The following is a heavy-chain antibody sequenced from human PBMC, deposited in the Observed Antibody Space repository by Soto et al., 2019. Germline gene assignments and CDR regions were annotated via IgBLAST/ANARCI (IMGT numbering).Heavy chain of an antibody. V-gene: IGHV3-30-3*01. CDR3: ARAGCDGGSCYTLVGLRYGMDV. J-gene: IGHJ6*02. Sequence: QVQLVESGGGVVQPGRSLRLYCAASGFTFSSYVMYWVRQAPGKGLEWVAVISYDGNNKYYADSVKGRFTISRDNSKNTLYLQMNSLRAEDTAVYYCARAGCDGGSCYTLVGLRYGMDVWGQGTTVTVSS. CDR2: ISYDGNNK. CDR1: GFTFSSYV. D-gene: IGHD2-15*01.